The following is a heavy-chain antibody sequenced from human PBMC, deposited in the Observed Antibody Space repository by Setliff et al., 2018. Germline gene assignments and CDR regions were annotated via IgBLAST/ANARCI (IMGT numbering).Heavy chain of an antibody. D-gene: IGHD3-22*01. CDR2: IFSRGSM. CDR1: GTSISTGPYY. CDR3: ARWRVRDSGYYPRLSYMDV. Sequence: PSENLSLTCTVSGTSISTGPYYWTWIRQSAERGLEWIGQIFSRGSMNYRPSLSSRVTISADSSKNQFSLQLVSVTASDTAVYYCARWRVRDSGYYPRLSYMDVWGKGTTVTVSS. V-gene: IGHV4-61*09. J-gene: IGHJ6*03.